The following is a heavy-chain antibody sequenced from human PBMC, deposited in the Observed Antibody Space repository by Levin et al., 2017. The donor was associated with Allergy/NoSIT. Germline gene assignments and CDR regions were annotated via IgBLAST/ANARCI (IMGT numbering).Heavy chain of an antibody. CDR1: GFSLNTSGMC. D-gene: IGHD2-21*02. J-gene: IGHJ6*02. CDR3: ARDTLDCGADCQQGRQYSALDV. CDR2: IDWDDDK. V-gene: IGHV2-70*01. Sequence: SGPTLVKPTQTLTLTCTFSGFSLNTSGMCVSWIRQPPGKALEWLALIDWDDDKYYNTSLRTRLTISKDTSKNHVVLIMTNMDPLDTATFYCARDTLDCGADCQQGRQYSALDVWGQGTTVTVSS.